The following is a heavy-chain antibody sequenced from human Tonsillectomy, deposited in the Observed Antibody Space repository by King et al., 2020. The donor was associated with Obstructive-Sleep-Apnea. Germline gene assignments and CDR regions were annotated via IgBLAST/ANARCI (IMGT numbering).Heavy chain of an antibody. D-gene: IGHD6-13*01. V-gene: IGHV4-34*01. J-gene: IGHJ5*02. CDR2: INHSGST. CDR3: ARGSGAAAVNWFDP. Sequence: VQLQQWGAGLLKPSETLSLTCAVFGGSFSDYYWSWIRQPPGKGLEWIGEINHSGSTNYHPSLKSRVAISVDTSKNQFSLKLNSVTAADTAVYYCARGSGAAAVNWFDPWGQGTLVTVSS. CDR1: GGSFSDYY.